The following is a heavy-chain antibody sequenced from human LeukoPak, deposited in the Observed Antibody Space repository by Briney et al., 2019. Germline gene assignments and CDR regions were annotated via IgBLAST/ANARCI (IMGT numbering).Heavy chain of an antibody. Sequence: SETLSLTCAVYGGSSSGYYWSWIRQPPGKGLEWIGEINHSGSTNYNPSLKSRVTISVDTSKNQFSLKLSSVTAADTAVYYCARGSHIVVVTAGLGYWGQGTLVTVSS. J-gene: IGHJ4*02. D-gene: IGHD2-21*02. V-gene: IGHV4-34*01. CDR2: INHSGST. CDR3: ARGSHIVVVTAGLGY. CDR1: GGSSSGYY.